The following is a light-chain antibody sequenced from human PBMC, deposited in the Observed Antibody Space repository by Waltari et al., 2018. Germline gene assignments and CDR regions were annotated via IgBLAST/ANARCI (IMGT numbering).Light chain of an antibody. Sequence: QSALTQPASVSGSPGQSITISCTGTSSDVGGYDFVSWYQQHPGQAPKLIIYEVSNRPSGFSHRFFGSKSGSTASLTISGLQAEDEADYYCSSYTSGSIVVFGTGTKVTAL. J-gene: IGLJ1*01. CDR2: EVS. V-gene: IGLV2-14*01. CDR3: SSYTSGSIVV. CDR1: SSDVGGYDF.